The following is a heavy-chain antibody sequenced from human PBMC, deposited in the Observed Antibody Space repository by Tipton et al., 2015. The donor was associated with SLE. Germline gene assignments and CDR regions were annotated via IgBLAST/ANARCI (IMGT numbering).Heavy chain of an antibody. D-gene: IGHD2-21*01. CDR1: GFTFSSYW. J-gene: IGHJ4*02. CDR3: ARANCGGDCYSSGFDY. CDR2: IKQDGSEK. V-gene: IGHV3-7*01. Sequence: SLRLSCAASGFTFSSYWMSWVRQAPGKGLEWVANIKQDGSEKYYVDSVKGRFTISRDNAKNSLYLQMNSLRAEDTAVYYCARANCGGDCYSSGFDYWGQGTLVTVSS.